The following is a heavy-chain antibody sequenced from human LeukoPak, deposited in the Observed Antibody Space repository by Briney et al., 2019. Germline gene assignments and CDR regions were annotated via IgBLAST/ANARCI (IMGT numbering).Heavy chain of an antibody. CDR1: GGSISSYC. V-gene: IGHV4-4*07. CDR2: IYTSGST. Sequence: SETLSLTCTVSGGSISSYCWSWIRQPAGKGLEWIGRIYTSGSTNYNPSLKSRVTMSVDTSKNQFSLKLSSVTAADTAVYYCARDGVVPAAPNDAFDIWGQGTMVTVSS. CDR3: ARDGVVPAAPNDAFDI. D-gene: IGHD2-2*01. J-gene: IGHJ3*02.